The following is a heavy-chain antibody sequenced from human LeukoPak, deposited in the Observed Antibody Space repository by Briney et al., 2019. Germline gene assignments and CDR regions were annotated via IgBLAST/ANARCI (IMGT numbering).Heavy chain of an antibody. CDR1: GFTFSSYD. CDR3: ARVPRYYYDSSGYGAFDI. CDR2: IGTAGDT. V-gene: IGHV3-13*01. Sequence: PGGSLRLSCAASGFTFSSYDMHWVRQATGKGLEWVSAIGTAGDTYYPGSVKGRFTISRENAKDSLYLQMNSLRAGDTAVYYCARVPRYYYDSSGYGAFDIWGQGTMVTVSS. D-gene: IGHD3-22*01. J-gene: IGHJ3*02.